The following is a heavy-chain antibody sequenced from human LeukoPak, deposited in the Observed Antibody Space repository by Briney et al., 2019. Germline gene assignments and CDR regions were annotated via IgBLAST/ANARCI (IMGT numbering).Heavy chain of an antibody. CDR3: ARGYVSPDAFDV. CDR2: IYSGGST. J-gene: IGHJ3*01. CDR1: GFTVSSNY. D-gene: IGHD3-16*01. V-gene: IGHV3-53*01. Sequence: GGSLRLSCAASGFTVSSNYMSWVRQAPGRGLEWVSVIYSGGSTYYADSVKGRFTISGDNSKNTLYLQMNSLRAEDTAVYYCARGYVSPDAFDVWGQGTMVTVSS.